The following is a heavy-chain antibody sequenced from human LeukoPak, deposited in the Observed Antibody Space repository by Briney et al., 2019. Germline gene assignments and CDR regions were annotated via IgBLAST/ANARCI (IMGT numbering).Heavy chain of an antibody. CDR2: IYSGGST. Sequence: PGGSLRLSCAASGFTVSSNYMSWVRQAPGKGLEWVSVIYSGGSTYYADSVKGRFTISRDNSKNTLYLQMNSLRAEDTAVYYCARGPGIAAATDAFDIWGQGTMVTVSS. V-gene: IGHV3-53*01. D-gene: IGHD6-13*01. J-gene: IGHJ3*02. CDR1: GFTVSSNY. CDR3: ARGPGIAAATDAFDI.